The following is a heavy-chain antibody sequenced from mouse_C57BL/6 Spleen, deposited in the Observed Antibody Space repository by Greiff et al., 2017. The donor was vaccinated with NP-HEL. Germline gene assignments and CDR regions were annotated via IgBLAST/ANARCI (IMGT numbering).Heavy chain of an antibody. CDR3: TNPSMDY. J-gene: IGHJ2*01. Sequence: QVQLQQSGAELVRPGASVTMSCKASGYTLTDYDMHWVKQSPVHGLEWIGAIEPETGGDAYNQKFKGKSILTADKSSSTAYMELRSLTSEDSSVYYDTNPSMDYWGQGTTLTVSS. CDR2: IEPETGGD. D-gene: IGHD6-1*01. CDR1: GYTLTDYD. V-gene: IGHV1-15*01.